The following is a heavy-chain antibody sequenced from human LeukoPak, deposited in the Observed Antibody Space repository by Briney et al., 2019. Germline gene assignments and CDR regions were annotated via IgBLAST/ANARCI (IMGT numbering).Heavy chain of an antibody. J-gene: IGHJ4*02. Sequence: PGGSLRLSCAASGFTFSDYYMSWIRQPPGKGLEWVSYISSSGSTIYYADSVKGRFTISRDNAKNALYLQMNSLRAEDTAVYYCARDGATYYYDSSGYYLDYWGQGTLVTVSS. V-gene: IGHV3-11*01. CDR1: GFTFSDYY. D-gene: IGHD3-22*01. CDR2: ISSSGSTI. CDR3: ARDGATYYYDSSGYYLDY.